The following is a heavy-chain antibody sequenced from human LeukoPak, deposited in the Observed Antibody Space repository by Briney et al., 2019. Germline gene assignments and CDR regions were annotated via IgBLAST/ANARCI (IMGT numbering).Heavy chain of an antibody. CDR2: IYPGDSDT. Sequence: GESLKISCKGSGYSFTSYWIGWVRQMPGKGLEWMGIIYPGDSDTRYSPSFQGQVTISADKSISTAYLQWSSLKAPDTAMYYCARHGGSSKEDYYYYYGMDVWGQGTTVTVSS. D-gene: IGHD6-6*01. CDR3: ARHGGSSKEDYYYYYGMDV. J-gene: IGHJ6*02. V-gene: IGHV5-51*01. CDR1: GYSFTSYW.